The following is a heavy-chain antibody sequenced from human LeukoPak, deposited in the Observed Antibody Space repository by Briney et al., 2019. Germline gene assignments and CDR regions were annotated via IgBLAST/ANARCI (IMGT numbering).Heavy chain of an antibody. CDR3: AREKQLTGNYYYGMDV. V-gene: IGHV1-46*01. J-gene: IGHJ6*02. CDR1: GYTFTSYY. D-gene: IGHD6-13*01. Sequence: GASVKVSCKASGYTFTSYYMHWVRQAPGQGLEWMGIINPSGGSTSYAQKFQGRVTMTRDTSTSTVYMELSSLRSEDTAVYYCAREKQLTGNYYYGMDVWGQGTLVTVSS. CDR2: INPSGGST.